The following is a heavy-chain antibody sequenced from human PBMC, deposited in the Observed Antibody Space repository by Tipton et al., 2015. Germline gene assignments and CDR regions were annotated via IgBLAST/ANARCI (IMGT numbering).Heavy chain of an antibody. CDR1: GGSVTSNNYF. J-gene: IGHJ5*02. Sequence: TLSLTCSVSGGSVTSNNYFWSWIRQPPGKGLAWIGYIFHSGSTSYNPSLRSRVFISIDTSKNQFSLKLNSVTAADTAVYYCARGGAGYYYDSVGYLSWGQGTLVTVSS. CDR2: IFHSGST. V-gene: IGHV4-61*01. CDR3: ARGGAGYYYDSVGYLS. D-gene: IGHD3-22*01.